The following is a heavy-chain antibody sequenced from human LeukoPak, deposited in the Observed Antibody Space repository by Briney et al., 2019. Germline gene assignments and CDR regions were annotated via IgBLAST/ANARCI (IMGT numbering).Heavy chain of an antibody. J-gene: IGHJ4*02. V-gene: IGHV3-23*01. D-gene: IGHD3-16*02. CDR2: IGGSGSNT. CDR3: AKCLAWGSYRYLLNIDY. Sequence: GGSLTLSCAASGFTFSSYAMTWVRQAPGKGLEWVSAIGGSGSNTYYADSVKGRFTISRDNSKNRLYLQMNSLRAEDTAIYYCAKCLAWGSYRYLLNIDYWGQGTLVTVSS. CDR1: GFTFSSYA.